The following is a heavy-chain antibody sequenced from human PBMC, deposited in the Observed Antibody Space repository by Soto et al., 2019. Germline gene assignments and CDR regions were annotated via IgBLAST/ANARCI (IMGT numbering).Heavy chain of an antibody. Sequence: GGSLSLSCAASGFTFSSYAMSWVRQAPGKGLEWGSAISGSGGSTYYADSVKGRFTISRDNSKNTVYLQMNSLRAEDTAVYYCAKDLYDSSGYYFDYWGQGTLVTVSS. CDR3: AKDLYDSSGYYFDY. CDR1: GFTFSSYA. V-gene: IGHV3-23*01. D-gene: IGHD3-22*01. CDR2: ISGSGGST. J-gene: IGHJ4*02.